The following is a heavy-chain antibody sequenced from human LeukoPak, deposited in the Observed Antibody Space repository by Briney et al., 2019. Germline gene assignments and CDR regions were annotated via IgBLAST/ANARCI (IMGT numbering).Heavy chain of an antibody. CDR1: VFTFSSSA. CDR2: ISGSGGST. Sequence: PGVSLTLSCTPSVFTFSSSAMRWLRDSPGKAREWVSAISGSGGSTYYADSVKGRFTISRDNSKNTLYLQMNSLRAEDTAVYYCAKGGSYFFLDYWGQGTLVTVSS. V-gene: IGHV3-23*01. CDR3: AKGGSYFFLDY. D-gene: IGHD1-26*01. J-gene: IGHJ4*02.